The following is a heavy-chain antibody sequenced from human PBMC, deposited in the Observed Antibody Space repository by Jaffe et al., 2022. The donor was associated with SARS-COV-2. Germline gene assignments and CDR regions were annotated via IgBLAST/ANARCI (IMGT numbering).Heavy chain of an antibody. D-gene: IGHD2-15*01. CDR1: GYSISSGYY. V-gene: IGHV4-38-2*02. J-gene: IGHJ4*02. Sequence: QVELQESGPRLVKPSETLSLTCTVSGYSISSGYYWGWIRQPPGKGLEWIGTFYQSGSTYYNPSLKSRVTISVDTSKNQFYLNLNSVTAGDTAVYYCARPRDCSGGSCYFDSWGQGTLVTVSS. CDR3: ARPRDCSGGSCYFDS. CDR2: FYQSGST.